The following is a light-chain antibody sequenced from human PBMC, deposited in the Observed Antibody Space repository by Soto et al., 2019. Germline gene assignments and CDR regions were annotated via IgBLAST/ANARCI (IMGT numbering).Light chain of an antibody. CDR2: EVN. Sequence: QCALTQSPSGSGSPGQSVTISCTGTSSDVGGYNYVSWYQQHPGKVPKLVVYEVNKRPSGVPDRFSGSKSGNTASLTVSGLQAEDEADYYCTSYAGGNNVFGTGTKLTV. CDR3: TSYAGGNNV. CDR1: SSDVGGYNY. J-gene: IGLJ1*01. V-gene: IGLV2-8*01.